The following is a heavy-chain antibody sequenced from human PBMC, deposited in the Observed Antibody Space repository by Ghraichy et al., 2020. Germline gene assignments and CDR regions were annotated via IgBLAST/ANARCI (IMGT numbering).Heavy chain of an antibody. V-gene: IGHV3-48*03. CDR3: ARVDTLIWDGMDV. D-gene: IGHD3-16*01. Sequence: GGSLRLSCAASGFTFSSYEMNWVRQAPGKGLEWVSYISSSGSTIYYADSVKGRFTISRDNAKNSLYLQMNSLRAEDTAVYYCARVDTLIWDGMDVWGQGTTVTVSS. CDR2: ISSSGSTI. CDR1: GFTFSSYE. J-gene: IGHJ6*02.